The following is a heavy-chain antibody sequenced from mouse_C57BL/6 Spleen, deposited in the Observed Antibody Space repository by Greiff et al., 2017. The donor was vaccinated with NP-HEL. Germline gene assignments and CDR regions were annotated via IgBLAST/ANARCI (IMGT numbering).Heavy chain of an antibody. D-gene: IGHD2-3*01. J-gene: IGHJ4*01. V-gene: IGHV5-9-1*02. CDR1: GFTFSSYA. CDR3: TRERLMDYYAMDY. CDR2: ISSGGDYI. Sequence: VKLVESGAGLVKPGGSLTLSCAASGFTFSSYAMSWVRQTPEKRLEWVAYISSGGDYIYYADHVKGRFTISRDNDRNTLYLQMSSLKSEDTAMYYCTRERLMDYYAMDYWGQGTSVTVSS.